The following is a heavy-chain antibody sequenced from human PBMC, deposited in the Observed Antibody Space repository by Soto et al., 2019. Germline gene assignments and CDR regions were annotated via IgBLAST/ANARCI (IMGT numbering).Heavy chain of an antibody. D-gene: IGHD4-17*01. CDR2: ISGSDGST. V-gene: IGHV3-23*01. CDR1: GLTFNSYA. J-gene: IGHJ4*02. CDR3: ASPPRATVTDNIFDY. Sequence: GGSLRLSCAASGLTFNSYAMSWVRQAPGKGLEWVSAISGSDGSTYYADSVKGRFTISRDNSKNTLYLQMSSLRAEDTAVYYCASPPRATVTDNIFDYWGQGTLVTAPQ.